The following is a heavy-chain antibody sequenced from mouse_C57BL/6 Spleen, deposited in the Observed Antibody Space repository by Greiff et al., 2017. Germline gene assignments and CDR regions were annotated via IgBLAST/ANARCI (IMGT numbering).Heavy chain of an antibody. Sequence: VQLQQSGAELVRPGASVTLSCKASGYTFTDYEMHWVKQTPVHGLEWIGAIDPEPGGTAYNQKFKGKAILTADKSSSTAYMELRSLTSEDSAVYYCTREGVTTVVSYWYVDVWGTVTTVTVSS. CDR2: IDPEPGGT. V-gene: IGHV1-15*01. CDR1: GYTFTDYE. CDR3: TREGVTTVVSYWYVDV. J-gene: IGHJ1*03. D-gene: IGHD1-1*01.